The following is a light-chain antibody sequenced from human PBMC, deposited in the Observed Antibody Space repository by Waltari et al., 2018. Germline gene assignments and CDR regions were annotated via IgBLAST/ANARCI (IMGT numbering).Light chain of an antibody. CDR2: DAS. V-gene: IGKV3-11*01. J-gene: IGKJ3*01. Sequence: EIVLTQSPATLSLSPGERATLSCRASQSVSIFLDWYQQKPGQAPRLLIYDASNRATGIPARFSGSGSGTDFTLTISSLEPEDFAVYYCQQRSGWPPVFTFGPGTKVDV. CDR1: QSVSIF. CDR3: QQRSGWPPVFT.